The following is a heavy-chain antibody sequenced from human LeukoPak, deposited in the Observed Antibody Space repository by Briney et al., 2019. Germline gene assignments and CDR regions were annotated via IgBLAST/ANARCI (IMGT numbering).Heavy chain of an antibody. J-gene: IGHJ6*02. CDR2: INPNSGGT. CDR3: ARGILGVEIIEVVVAAWSNYGMDV. D-gene: IGHD2-15*01. CDR1: GYTFTGYY. Sequence: ASVKVSCKASGYTFTGYYMHWVRQAPGQGLEWMGWINPNSGGTNYAQKFQGRVTMTRDTSISTAYMELSRLRSDDTAVYYCARGILGVEIIEVVVAAWSNYGMDVWGQGTTVTVSS. V-gene: IGHV1-2*02.